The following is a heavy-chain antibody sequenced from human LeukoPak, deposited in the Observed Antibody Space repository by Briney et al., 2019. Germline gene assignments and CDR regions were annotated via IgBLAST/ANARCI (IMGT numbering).Heavy chain of an antibody. CDR1: GYSFTSYW. Sequence: GESLKISCKGSGYSFTSYWIGWVRQMPGKGLEWMGIIYPGDSDTRYSPSFQGQVTISADKSISTAYLQWSSLKASDTAMYYCAGLPSYSSGWSPTYFQHWGQGTLVTVSS. CDR3: AGLPSYSSGWSPTYFQH. CDR2: IYPGDSDT. D-gene: IGHD6-19*01. J-gene: IGHJ1*01. V-gene: IGHV5-51*01.